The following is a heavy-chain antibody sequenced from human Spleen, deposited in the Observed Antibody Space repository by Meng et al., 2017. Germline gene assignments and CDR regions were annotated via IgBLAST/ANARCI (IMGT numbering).Heavy chain of an antibody. Sequence: QPQLQESGPGLVKPSEALSLTCSVSGGSISTSGYYWGWIRQPPGKGLEWIGEIDHSGRTNYNPSLKSRVTISIDKSKNYFSLKLSSVTAADTALYYCARARSYYENSGYPAIDYWGQGTLVTVSS. CDR2: IDHSGRT. CDR1: GGSISTSGYY. V-gene: IGHV4-39*07. J-gene: IGHJ4*02. D-gene: IGHD3-22*01. CDR3: ARARSYYENSGYPAIDY.